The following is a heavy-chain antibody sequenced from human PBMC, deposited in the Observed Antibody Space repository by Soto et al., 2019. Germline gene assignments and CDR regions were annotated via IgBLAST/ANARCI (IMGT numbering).Heavy chain of an antibody. CDR2: LSYDGSNK. CDR3: AKDRGIAVAGTALRGYYYYYRMDV. Sequence: LRLSCAASGFTFSSYGMHWVRQAPGKGLEWVAVLSYDGSNKYYADSVKGRFTISRDNSKNTLYLQMNSLRAEDTAVYYCAKDRGIAVAGTALRGYYYYYRMDVWGQGTTVTVS. J-gene: IGHJ6*02. D-gene: IGHD6-19*01. CDR1: GFTFSSYG. V-gene: IGHV3-30*18.